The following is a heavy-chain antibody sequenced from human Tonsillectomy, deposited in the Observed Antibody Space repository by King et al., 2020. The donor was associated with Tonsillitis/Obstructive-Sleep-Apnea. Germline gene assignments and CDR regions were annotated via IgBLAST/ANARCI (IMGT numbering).Heavy chain of an antibody. D-gene: IGHD5-18*01. CDR2: IWYDGTNK. Sequence: VQLVESGGGVVQPGRSLRLSCAASGFTFSSYGMHWVRQAPGKGLEWVALIWYDGTNKYYADSVKGRFTISRDNSKNTLYLQMNSLRAEDTAMYYCARDGYSYGLWGVDYWGQGTLVTVSS. CDR3: ARDGYSYGLWGVDY. J-gene: IGHJ4*02. CDR1: GFTFSSYG. V-gene: IGHV3-33*01.